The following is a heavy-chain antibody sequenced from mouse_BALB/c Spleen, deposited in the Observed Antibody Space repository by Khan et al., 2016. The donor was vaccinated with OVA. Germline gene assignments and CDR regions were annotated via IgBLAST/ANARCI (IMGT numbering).Heavy chain of an antibody. CDR3: ARRNYFGYTFAY. Sequence: QVQLQQSGAELARPGASVKLSCKASGFSFTDYYINWVKQRTGQGLEWIGEISPGSGDTYYNEKFKGKAPLNADKSSSTAYMQLSSLTSEASAVYFCARRNYFGYTFAYWGQGTLVTVSA. D-gene: IGHD1-2*01. CDR1: GFSFTDYY. CDR2: ISPGSGDT. V-gene: IGHV1-77*01. J-gene: IGHJ3*01.